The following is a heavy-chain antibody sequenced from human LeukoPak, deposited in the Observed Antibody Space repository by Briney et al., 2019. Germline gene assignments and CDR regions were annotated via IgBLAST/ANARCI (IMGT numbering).Heavy chain of an antibody. D-gene: IGHD2-15*01. CDR2: IYYSGST. Sequence: SETLSLTCTVSGGSISSSSYYWGWIRQPPGKGLEWIGSIYYSGSTYYNPSLKSRVTISVDTSKNQFSLKLTSVTAADTAVYYCAMTLGYCSGGSCYWAAFDIWGQGTMVTVSS. CDR3: AMTLGYCSGGSCYWAAFDI. CDR1: GGSISSSSYY. J-gene: IGHJ3*02. V-gene: IGHV4-39*01.